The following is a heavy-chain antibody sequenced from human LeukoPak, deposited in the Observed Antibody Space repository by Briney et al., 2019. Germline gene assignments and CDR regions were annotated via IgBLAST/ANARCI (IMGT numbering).Heavy chain of an antibody. CDR2: INHSGST. J-gene: IGHJ4*02. D-gene: IGHD3-16*01. Sequence: SETLSLTCAVYGGPFSGYYWSWIRQPPGKGLEWIGEINHSGSTNYNPSLKSRVTISVDTSKNQFSLKLSSVTAADTAVYYCARFVQNYWGQGTLVTVSS. CDR3: ARFVQNY. V-gene: IGHV4-34*01. CDR1: GGPFSGYY.